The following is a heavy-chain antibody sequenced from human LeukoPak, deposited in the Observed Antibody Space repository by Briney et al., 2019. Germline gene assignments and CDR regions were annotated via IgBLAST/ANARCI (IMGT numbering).Heavy chain of an antibody. CDR3: ARSPYYDFWSGYSTLIWFDP. CDR1: GGSISSGGYY. D-gene: IGHD3-3*01. V-gene: IGHV4-31*03. CDR2: IYYSGST. J-gene: IGHJ5*02. Sequence: ASETLSLTCTVSGGSISSGGYYWSWIRQHPGKGLEWIGYIYYSGSTYYNPSLKSRVTISVDTSKNQFSLKLSSVTAADTAVYYCARSPYYDFWSGYSTLIWFDPWGQGTLVTVSS.